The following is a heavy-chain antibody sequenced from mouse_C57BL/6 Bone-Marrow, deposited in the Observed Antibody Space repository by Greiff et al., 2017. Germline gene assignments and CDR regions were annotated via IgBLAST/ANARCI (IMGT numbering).Heavy chain of an antibody. D-gene: IGHD2-2*01. V-gene: IGHV1-61*01. CDR1: GYTFTSYW. Sequence: VQLQQPGAELVRPGSSVKLSCKASGYTFTSYWMDWVKQRPGQGLEWIGNIYPSDSDTHYNPKFKDKATLTVDKSSSTAYMQLSSLTSEDSAVYCCAGGGLPYYAMDYWGQGTSVTVSS. J-gene: IGHJ4*01. CDR3: AGGGLPYYAMDY. CDR2: IYPSDSDT.